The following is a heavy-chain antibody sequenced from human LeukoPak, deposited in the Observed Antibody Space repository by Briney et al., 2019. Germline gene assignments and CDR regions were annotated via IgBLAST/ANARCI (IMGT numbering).Heavy chain of an antibody. CDR3: ARADSSGYYGFDY. D-gene: IGHD3-22*01. CDR1: GYSFTSCG. Sequence: ASVKVSCKASGYSFTSCGISWVRQAPGQGLEWMGWISAYNGNTNYAQRLQGRVTMTTDTSTSTAYMELRSLTSDDTAVYCCARADSSGYYGFDYWGQGTLVTVSS. CDR2: ISAYNGNT. J-gene: IGHJ4*02. V-gene: IGHV1-18*01.